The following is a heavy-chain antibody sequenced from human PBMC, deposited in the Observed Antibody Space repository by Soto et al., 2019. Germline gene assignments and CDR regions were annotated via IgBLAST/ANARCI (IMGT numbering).Heavy chain of an antibody. CDR1: GFTFDDYA. CDR2: LSWNSGTI. V-gene: IGHV3-9*01. CDR3: AKAESSGWYYSLDY. D-gene: IGHD6-19*01. Sequence: EVQLVESGGGLVQPGKSLRLSCAASGFTFDDYAMPWVRQVPGKGLEWVSGLSWNSGTIDYADSVKGRFTISRDNAKNSLHLQMNSLKPEDTAFYYCAKAESSGWYYSLDYWGQGTLVTVSS. J-gene: IGHJ4*02.